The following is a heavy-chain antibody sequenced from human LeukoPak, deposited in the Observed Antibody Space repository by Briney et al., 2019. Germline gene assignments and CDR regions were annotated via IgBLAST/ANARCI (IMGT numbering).Heavy chain of an antibody. D-gene: IGHD2-2*01. J-gene: IGHJ4*02. V-gene: IGHV3-23*01. Sequence: GGSLRLSCAASGFTFSSYAMSWVRQAPGKGLEWVSAISGSGGSTYYADSVKGRFTISRDNSKNSLYLQMNSLRAEDTAVYYCAKGYCSSTSCYAFDYWGQGTLVTVSS. CDR2: ISGSGGST. CDR1: GFTFSSYA. CDR3: AKGYCSSTSCYAFDY.